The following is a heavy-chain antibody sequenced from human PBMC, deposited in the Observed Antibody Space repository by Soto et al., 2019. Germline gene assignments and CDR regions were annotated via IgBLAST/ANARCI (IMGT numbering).Heavy chain of an antibody. J-gene: IGHJ4*02. CDR1: GFTVSNNY. CDR3: AKRGTTVTTALWY. Sequence: EVQLVESGGGLVQPGGSLRLSCAASGFTVSNNYMCWVRQAPGKGLEWVSLIYSGGVTHYADSVRGRFTISRDNSRNTLNLQKNSPRADDTAVFFCAKRGTTVTTALWYWGQGTLVTVSS. D-gene: IGHD4-17*01. V-gene: IGHV3-66*01. CDR2: IYSGGVT.